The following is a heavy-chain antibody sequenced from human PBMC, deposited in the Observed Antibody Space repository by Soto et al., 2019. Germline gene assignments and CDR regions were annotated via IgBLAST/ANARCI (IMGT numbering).Heavy chain of an antibody. CDR1: GFTFSSYA. J-gene: IGHJ4*02. CDR2: ISYDGSNK. CDR3: ARVIPRMEYFDY. Sequence: QVQLVESGGGVVQPGRSLRLSCAASGFTFSSYAMHWVRQAPGKGLEWVAVISYDGSNKYYADSVKGRFTISRDNSKNTLYLQMNSLRAEDTAVYYCARVIPRMEYFDYWGQGTLVTVSS. V-gene: IGHV3-30-3*01. D-gene: IGHD3-16*02.